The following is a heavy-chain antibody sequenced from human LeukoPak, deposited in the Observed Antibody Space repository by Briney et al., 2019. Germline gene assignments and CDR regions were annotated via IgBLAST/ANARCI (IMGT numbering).Heavy chain of an antibody. CDR3: ARAHMVRGYYYYMDV. D-gene: IGHD3-10*01. CDR1: GGSFSGYY. J-gene: IGHJ6*03. Sequence: SETLSLTCAVYGGSFSGYYWGWIRQPPGKGLEWIGEINHSGSTNYNPSLKSRVTISVDTSKNQFSLKLSSVTAADTAVYYCARAHMVRGYYYYMDVWGKGTTVTVSS. CDR2: INHSGST. V-gene: IGHV4-34*01.